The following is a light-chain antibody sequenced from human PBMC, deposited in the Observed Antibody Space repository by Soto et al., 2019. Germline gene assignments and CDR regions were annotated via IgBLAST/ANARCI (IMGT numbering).Light chain of an antibody. CDR2: GAS. V-gene: IGKV3-20*01. J-gene: IGKJ2*01. CDR1: QSVSSSY. Sequence: EIVLTQSPGTLSLSPGERATLSCRASQSVSSSYLAWYQQKPGQAPRLIIYGASSRATGIPDRFSGSGSGTDFPLIISRLEPEDFAVYYCQQYGSSPLYTFGQGTKLEIK. CDR3: QQYGSSPLYT.